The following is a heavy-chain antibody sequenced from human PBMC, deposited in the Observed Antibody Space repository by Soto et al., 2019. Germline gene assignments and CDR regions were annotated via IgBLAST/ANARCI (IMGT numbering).Heavy chain of an antibody. D-gene: IGHD1-26*01. CDR1: GGSISSSSYY. CDR3: ARQNSGSYYSYYYYYGMDV. Sequence: SETLSLTCTVPGGSISSSSYYWGWILQPPGKGLEWIGSIYYSGSTYYNPSLKSRVTISVDTSKNQFSLKLSSVTAADTAVYYCARQNSGSYYSYYYYYGMDVWGQGTTVTVSS. V-gene: IGHV4-39*01. J-gene: IGHJ6*02. CDR2: IYYSGST.